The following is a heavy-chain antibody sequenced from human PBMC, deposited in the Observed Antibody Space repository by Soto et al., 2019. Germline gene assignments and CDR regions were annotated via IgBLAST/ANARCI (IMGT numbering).Heavy chain of an antibody. Sequence: PSETLSLTCTVSGGSISSYYWSWIRQPPGKGLEWIGYIYYSGSTNYNPSLKSRVTISVDTSKNQFSLKLSSVTAADTAVYYCARAVGDCSSTSCWHYYYGMDVWGQGTMVTVSS. D-gene: IGHD2-2*01. CDR1: GGSISSYY. J-gene: IGHJ6*02. CDR2: IYYSGST. CDR3: ARAVGDCSSTSCWHYYYGMDV. V-gene: IGHV4-59*01.